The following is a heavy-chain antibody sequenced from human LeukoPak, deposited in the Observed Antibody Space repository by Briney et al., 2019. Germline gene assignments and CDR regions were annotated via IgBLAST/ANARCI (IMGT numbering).Heavy chain of an antibody. V-gene: IGHV7-4-1*02. CDR2: INTNTGNP. D-gene: IGHD3/OR15-3a*01. J-gene: IGHJ4*02. Sequence: ASVKVSCKASGYTFISHAMNWVRQAPGQGLEWMGWINTNTGNPTYVQGFTGRFVFSLDTSVSTAYLQISSLKAEDTAVYYCARRGRGLDFDYWGQGTLVTVSS. CDR1: GYTFISHA. CDR3: ARRGRGLDFDY.